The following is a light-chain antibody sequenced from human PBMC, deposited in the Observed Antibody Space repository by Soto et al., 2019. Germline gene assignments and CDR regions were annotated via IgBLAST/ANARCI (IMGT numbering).Light chain of an antibody. V-gene: IGLV2-23*01. CDR2: EGS. CDR1: SSDVGSYNV. Sequence: QSVLTQPASVSGSPGQSITISCTGNSSDVGSYNVVSWYQQHPGKAPKLMIYEGSKRPSGVSNRFSGSKSGNTASLTISGLQAEDEADYYCCSYADSSTYVFGTGTKVTVL. CDR3: CSYADSSTYV. J-gene: IGLJ1*01.